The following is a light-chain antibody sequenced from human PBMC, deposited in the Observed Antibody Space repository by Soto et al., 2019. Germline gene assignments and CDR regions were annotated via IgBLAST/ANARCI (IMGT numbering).Light chain of an antibody. CDR2: GAS. V-gene: IGKV3-20*01. J-gene: IGKJ1*01. CDR3: HPYGSSPPT. CDR1: QSVTSSY. Sequence: EIVLTQSPGTLSLSPGERATLSFRASQSVTSSYLAWYQQKPGQAPRLLIYGASSRATGIPDRFSGSGSGTDFTLTINRLEPEDFAVYYCHPYGSSPPTFGQGTKVDIK.